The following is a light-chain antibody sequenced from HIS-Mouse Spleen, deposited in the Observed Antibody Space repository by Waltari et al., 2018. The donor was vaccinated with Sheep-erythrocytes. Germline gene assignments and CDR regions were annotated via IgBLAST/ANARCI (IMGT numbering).Light chain of an antibody. V-gene: IGKV1-8*01. J-gene: IGKJ1*01. CDR3: QQDYSYPRT. Sequence: AIRMTQSPSSFSASTGDRVTITCRASQGLSSYLAWYQQKPGKAPKLLIYAASTLQSGVPSRFSGSGAGTDFTLTISCLQSEDFATYYCQQDYSYPRTFGQGTKVEIK. CDR2: AAS. CDR1: QGLSSY.